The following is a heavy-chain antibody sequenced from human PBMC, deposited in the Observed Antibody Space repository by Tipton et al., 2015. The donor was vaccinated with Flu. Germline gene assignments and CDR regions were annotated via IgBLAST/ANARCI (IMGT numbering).Heavy chain of an antibody. Sequence: TLSLTCTVSGGSISSYYWSWIRQPPGKGLEWIGYIYYSGSTNYNPSLKSRVTISVDTSKNQFSLNLASVTAADTAVYYCSRRSTTAAPHYFDYWGHGILVTVSS. J-gene: IGHJ4*01. V-gene: IGHV4-59*08. D-gene: IGHD1-1*01. CDR3: SRRSTTAAPHYFDY. CDR2: IYYSGST. CDR1: GGSISSYY.